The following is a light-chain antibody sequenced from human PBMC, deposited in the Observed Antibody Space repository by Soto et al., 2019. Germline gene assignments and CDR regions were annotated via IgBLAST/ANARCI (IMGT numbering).Light chain of an antibody. V-gene: IGKV3-20*01. CDR1: QSVSSSY. Sequence: EIVLTQSPGTLSFSPGERATLSCRASQSVSSSYLAWYQQKPGQAPRLLIYGASSRATGIPDRFSGSGSGTDFTLTISRLEPEDFAVYYCHHYGSSRLYTFGQGTKLEIK. CDR2: GAS. CDR3: HHYGSSRLYT. J-gene: IGKJ2*01.